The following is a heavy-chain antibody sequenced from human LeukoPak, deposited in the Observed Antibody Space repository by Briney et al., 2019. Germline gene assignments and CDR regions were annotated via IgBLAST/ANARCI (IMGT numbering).Heavy chain of an antibody. V-gene: IGHV3-23*01. CDR3: AKVGAAGIAVVLVDY. D-gene: IGHD6-19*01. J-gene: IGHJ4*02. CDR1: GFTFSNYA. Sequence: GGSLRLSCAASGFTFSNYAMSWVRRAPRKGLEWVSVICDIGDITYYADSVKGRFTISRDNSKNTLYLQMNSLRAEDTAVYYCAKVGAAGIAVVLVDYWGQGTLVTVSS. CDR2: ICDIGDIT.